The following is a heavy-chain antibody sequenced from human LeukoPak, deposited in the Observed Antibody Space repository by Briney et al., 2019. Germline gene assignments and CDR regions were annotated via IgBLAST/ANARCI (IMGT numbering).Heavy chain of an antibody. CDR1: GGTFSSYA. Sequence: SVKVSCTASGGTFSSYAISWVRQAPGQGLEWMGGIIPIFGTANYAQKLQGRVTITADKSTSTAYMELSSLRSEDTAVYYCASGRYSYVPFGSSNYYYMDVWGKGTTVTVSS. V-gene: IGHV1-69*06. D-gene: IGHD5-18*01. CDR3: ASGRYSYVPFGSSNYYYMDV. J-gene: IGHJ6*03. CDR2: IIPIFGTA.